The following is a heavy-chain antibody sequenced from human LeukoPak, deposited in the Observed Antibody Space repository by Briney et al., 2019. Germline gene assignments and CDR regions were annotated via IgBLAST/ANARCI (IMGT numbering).Heavy chain of an antibody. Sequence: HTGVTLRLSCAASGFTFSSYAMNWVRQAPGKGLEWVSSISGSGGSTHSADSVKGRFTISRDNSKNTLYLQMNSLRTEDTAVYYCASSRTAASSNWFDPWGQGTLVTVSS. CDR1: GFTFSSYA. J-gene: IGHJ5*02. CDR3: ASSRTAASSNWFDP. V-gene: IGHV3-23*01. D-gene: IGHD2-2*01. CDR2: ISGSGGST.